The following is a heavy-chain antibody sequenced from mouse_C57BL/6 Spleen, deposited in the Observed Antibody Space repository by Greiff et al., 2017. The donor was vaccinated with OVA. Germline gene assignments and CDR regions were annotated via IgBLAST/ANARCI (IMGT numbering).Heavy chain of an antibody. CDR2: IDPSDSYT. J-gene: IGHJ1*03. CDR1: GYTFTSYW. CDR3: ARWATARSYWDFDV. Sequence: QVQLQQPGAELVRPGTSVKLSCKASGYTFTSYWMHWVKQRPGQGLEWIGVIDPSDSYTNYNQKFKGKATLTVDTSSSTAYMQLSSLTSEDSAVYNCARWATARSYWDFDVWGTGTTVTVSS. D-gene: IGHD1-2*01. V-gene: IGHV1-59*01.